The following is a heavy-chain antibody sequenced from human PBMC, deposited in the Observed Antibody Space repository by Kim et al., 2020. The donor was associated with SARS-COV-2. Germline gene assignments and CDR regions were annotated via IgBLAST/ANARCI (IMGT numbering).Heavy chain of an antibody. CDR2: INHSGIT. CDR1: SYSISSAYY. CDR3: ARYCGSANCRLFDY. V-gene: IGHV4-38-2*02. Sequence: SETLSLTCTVSSYSISSAYYWGWIRQPPGQGLEWIGSINHSGITYYNPSLKSRVTISVDTSKNQFSLKLNSMTAADTAVYYCARYCGSANCRLFDYWGQGTLVTVSS. J-gene: IGHJ4*02. D-gene: IGHD2-2*01.